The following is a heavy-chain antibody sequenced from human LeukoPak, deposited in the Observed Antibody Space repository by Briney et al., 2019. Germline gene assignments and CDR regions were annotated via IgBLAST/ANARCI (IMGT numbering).Heavy chain of an antibody. CDR3: ARDWRIAAAGQSGMDV. Sequence: GGSLRLSCAASGFTFSSYSMNWVRQAPGKGLEWVSYISSSSSTIYYADSVQGRFTISRDNAKNSLYLQMNSLRAEDTAVYYCARDWRIAAAGQSGMDVWGQGTTVTVSS. J-gene: IGHJ6*02. V-gene: IGHV3-48*01. D-gene: IGHD6-13*01. CDR1: GFTFSSYS. CDR2: ISSSSSTI.